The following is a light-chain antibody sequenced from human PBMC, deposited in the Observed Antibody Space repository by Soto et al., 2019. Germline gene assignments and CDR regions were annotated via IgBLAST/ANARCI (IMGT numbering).Light chain of an antibody. CDR1: SSDVGGYNY. CDR2: EVS. V-gene: IGLV2-14*01. Sequence: QSALPQPASVAGSPGQSSTISCTGTSSDVGGYNYVSWYQQHPGKAPKLMIYEVSNRPSGVSNRFSGSKSGNTASLTISGLQAEDEADYYCSSYTSSSTRVFGGGTKRTV. J-gene: IGLJ3*02. CDR3: SSYTSSSTRV.